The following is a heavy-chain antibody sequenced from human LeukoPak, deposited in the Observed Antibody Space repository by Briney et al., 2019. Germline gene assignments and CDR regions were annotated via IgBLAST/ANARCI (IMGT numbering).Heavy chain of an antibody. V-gene: IGHV4-4*02. CDR3: GRQKGYYYGMDV. J-gene: IGHJ6*02. CDR2: IYHSGST. Sequence: SETLSLTCAVSGGSISSRNWWSRVRQPPGKGLDWIGEIYHSGSTNYNPSLKSRVTISVDTSKNQFSLNLSSVTAADTAVYYCGRQKGYYYGMDVWGQGTTVTVSS. CDR1: GGSISSRNW.